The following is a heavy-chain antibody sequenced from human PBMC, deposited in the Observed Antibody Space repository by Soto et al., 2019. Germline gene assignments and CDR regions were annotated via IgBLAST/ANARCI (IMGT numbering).Heavy chain of an antibody. V-gene: IGHV1-2*02. J-gene: IGHJ4*02. D-gene: IGHD2-2*01. Sequence: ASVKVSCKASGYTFTGYFIHWVRQAPGEGLEWVGYINPNSGVTKYAPRFLGRVTITRDTSIRTAYMDLNNLRSDDTAVYFCARGGGTIRDAPAGGPGTLVKVS. CDR3: ARGGGTIRDAPA. CDR1: GYTFTGYF. CDR2: INPNSGVT.